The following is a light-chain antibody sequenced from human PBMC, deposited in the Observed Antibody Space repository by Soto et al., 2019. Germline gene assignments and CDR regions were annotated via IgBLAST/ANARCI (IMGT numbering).Light chain of an antibody. J-gene: IGKJ1*01. CDR3: QQYNNWLWT. Sequence: EIVMTQSPATLSVSPGERATLSCRASQNISSNLAWYQQKPGQAPRLLIDGASTRATGIPARFSGSGSGTEVTLTNSSLQSEDVAVYYCQQYNNWLWTFGQGTKVEIK. CDR2: GAS. CDR1: QNISSN. V-gene: IGKV3-15*01.